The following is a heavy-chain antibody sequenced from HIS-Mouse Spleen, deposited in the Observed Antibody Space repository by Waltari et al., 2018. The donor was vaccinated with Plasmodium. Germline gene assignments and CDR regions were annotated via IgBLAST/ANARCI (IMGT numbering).Heavy chain of an antibody. J-gene: IGHJ4*02. Sequence: QVQLVESGGGVVQPGRSLRLSCAASGFTFSSYGMHWVRQAPGKGREWLAVISYDGSNKYYADSVKGRFTISRDNSKNTLYLQMNSLRAEDTAVYYCAKDRRSSSWYVDYWGQGTLVTVSS. CDR3: AKDRRSSSWYVDY. D-gene: IGHD6-13*01. V-gene: IGHV3-30*18. CDR2: ISYDGSNK. CDR1: GFTFSSYG.